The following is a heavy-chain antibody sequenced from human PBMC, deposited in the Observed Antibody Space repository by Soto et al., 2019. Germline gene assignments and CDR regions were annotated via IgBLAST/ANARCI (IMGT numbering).Heavy chain of an antibody. CDR3: ARVNEDCTNGVCYFPYYYYGMDV. Sequence: LRLSCAASGFTFSSYWMHWVRQAPGKGLVWVSRINSDGSSTSYADSVKGRFTISRDNAKNTLYLQMNSLRAEDTAVYYCARVNEDCTNGVCYFPYYYYGMDVWGQGTTVTVS. CDR1: GFTFSSYW. V-gene: IGHV3-74*01. D-gene: IGHD2-8*01. CDR2: INSDGSST. J-gene: IGHJ6*02.